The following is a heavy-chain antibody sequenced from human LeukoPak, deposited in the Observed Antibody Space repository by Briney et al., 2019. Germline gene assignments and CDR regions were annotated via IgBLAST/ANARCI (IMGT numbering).Heavy chain of an antibody. J-gene: IGHJ6*03. CDR2: ISTSGSTK. CDR1: GFTFSSFE. V-gene: IGHV3-48*03. Sequence: GGSLRLSCAASGFTFSSFEMNWVRQAPGKGLEWLSHISTSGSTKYYANSVKGRFTISRDNVENSVYLQMSSLTAEDTGLYYCARVVTVAWSERRPGYYYMDVWGKGTTVTVSS. CDR3: ARVVTVAWSERRPGYYYMDV. D-gene: IGHD1-1*01.